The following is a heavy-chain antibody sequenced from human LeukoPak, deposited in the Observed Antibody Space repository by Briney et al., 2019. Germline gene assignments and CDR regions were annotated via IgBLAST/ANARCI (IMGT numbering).Heavy chain of an antibody. V-gene: IGHV3-23*01. J-gene: IGHJ6*03. CDR3: AKGPPVLEWLFCYMDV. CDR2: ISGSGGST. CDR1: GFTFSNYA. D-gene: IGHD3-3*01. Sequence: GGSLRLSCAASGFTFSNYAMSWARQAPGKGLEWVSAISGSGGSTYYADPVKGRFTISRDNSKNTLYLQMNSLRAEDTAVYYCAKGPPVLEWLFCYMDVWGKGTTVTVSS.